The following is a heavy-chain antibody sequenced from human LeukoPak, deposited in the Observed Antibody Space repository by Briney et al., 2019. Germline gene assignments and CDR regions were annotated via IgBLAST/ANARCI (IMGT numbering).Heavy chain of an antibody. V-gene: IGHV3-23*01. J-gene: IGHJ5*02. CDR1: GFTFSSYA. Sequence: PGGSLRLSCAASGFTFSSYAMSWVRQAPGKGLEWVSAISGSGGSTYYADSVKGRFTISRGNSKNTLYLQMNSLRAEDTAVYYCAKGPNWSGRANWFDPWGQGTLVTVSS. CDR3: AKGPNWSGRANWFDP. D-gene: IGHD3-3*01. CDR2: ISGSGGST.